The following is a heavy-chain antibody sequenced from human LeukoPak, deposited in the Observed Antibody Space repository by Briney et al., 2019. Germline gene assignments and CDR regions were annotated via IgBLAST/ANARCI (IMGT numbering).Heavy chain of an antibody. D-gene: IGHD6-19*01. CDR3: ARRGSEWLVPFDY. Sequence: PSETLSLTCAVYGGSFSGYYWSWIRQPPGKGLEWIGEINHSGSTNYNPSLKSRVTISVDTSKNQFSLKLSSVTAADTAVYYCARRGSEWLVPFDYWGQGTLVTVSS. V-gene: IGHV4-34*01. J-gene: IGHJ4*02. CDR2: INHSGST. CDR1: GGSFSGYY.